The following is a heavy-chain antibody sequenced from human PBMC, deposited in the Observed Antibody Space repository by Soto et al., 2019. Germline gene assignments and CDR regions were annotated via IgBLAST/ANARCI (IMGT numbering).Heavy chain of an antibody. V-gene: IGHV1-8*01. CDR3: ARGGPAAGFDL. CDR2: MKPKTSDS. CDR1: GYTFTTND. J-gene: IGHJ4*02. D-gene: IGHD6-13*01. Sequence: ASVKVSCKASGYTFTTNDINWVRQASGQGLEWMGWMKPKTSDSGSAQEFQGRITMTRDTATSTAYMELSSLRSEDTAVYYCARGGPAAGFDLWGQGTLVTVSS.